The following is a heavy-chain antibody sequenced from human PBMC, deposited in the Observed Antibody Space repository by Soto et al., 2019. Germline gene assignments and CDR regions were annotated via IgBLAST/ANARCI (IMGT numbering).Heavy chain of an antibody. D-gene: IGHD6-19*01. V-gene: IGHV4-39*01. CDR1: GGSINSSSYF. J-gene: IGHJ5*02. CDR3: ARHYSSGSRNWFDP. Sequence: PSETLSLTCSVSGGSINSSSYFWGWVRQPPGEGLEWIGSIYYSGSTYYNPSLRSRVTISVDTSKNQFSLKLSSVTAADTAVFYCARHYSSGSRNWFDPWGQGTQVTVSS. CDR2: IYYSGST.